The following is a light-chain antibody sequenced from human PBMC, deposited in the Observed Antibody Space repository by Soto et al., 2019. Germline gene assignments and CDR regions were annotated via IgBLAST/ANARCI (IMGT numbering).Light chain of an antibody. Sequence: EIVMTQSPATLSVSPGERATLSCRASQSVSGNLAWYQQKPGQAPRLLIYAASTRATGIPARFSGSGSGTEYTLTISSLQSEYFSVYYCQQYNNWPPITCGPTTKVDIK. CDR1: QSVSGN. CDR3: QQYNNWPPIT. V-gene: IGKV3-15*01. J-gene: IGKJ3*01. CDR2: AAS.